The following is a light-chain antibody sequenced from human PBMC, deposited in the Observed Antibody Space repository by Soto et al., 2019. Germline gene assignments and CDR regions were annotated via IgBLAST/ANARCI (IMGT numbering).Light chain of an antibody. V-gene: IGKV4-1*01. CDR2: WAS. CDR1: RSVLYKSNNKNH. J-gene: IGKJ5*01. CDR3: MQSTQLPPT. Sequence: DIVMTQSPDSLAVSLGERATMNCKCSRSVLYKSNNKNHLAWYQQKPGQPPQLIIYWASTRESGVPERFSGSGSGTDFTLEISRVETDDVGIYYCMQSTQLPPTFGQGTRLENK.